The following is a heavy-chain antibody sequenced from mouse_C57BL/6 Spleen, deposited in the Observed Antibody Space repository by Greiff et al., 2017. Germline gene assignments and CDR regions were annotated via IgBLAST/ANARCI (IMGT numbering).Heavy chain of an antibody. V-gene: IGHV1-50*01. CDR1: GYTFTSYW. Sequence: QVQLKQPGAELVKPGASVKLSCKASGYTFTSYWMQWVKQRPVQGLEWIGEIDPSDSYTNYNQKFKGKATLTVDTSSSTAYMQLISLTSEDSAVYYCASPQLGRDRGYWGQGTTLTVSS. D-gene: IGHD4-1*02. CDR3: ASPQLGRDRGY. J-gene: IGHJ2*01. CDR2: IDPSDSYT.